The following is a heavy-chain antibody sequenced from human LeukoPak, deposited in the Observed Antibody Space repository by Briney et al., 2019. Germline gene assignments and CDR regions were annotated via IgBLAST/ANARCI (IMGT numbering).Heavy chain of an antibody. Sequence: GGSLRLSCAASGFTFNYYWLSWVRQAPGKGLEWVANIQQDGREKYYVDSVKGRFTISRDNAKNSLYLQMDSPRAEDTAVYYCARVRKLRTRGVMDPLDYWGQGTLVTVSS. CDR3: ARVRKLRTRGVMDPLDY. CDR2: IQQDGREK. J-gene: IGHJ4*02. V-gene: IGHV3-7*01. D-gene: IGHD3-10*01. CDR1: GFTFNYYW.